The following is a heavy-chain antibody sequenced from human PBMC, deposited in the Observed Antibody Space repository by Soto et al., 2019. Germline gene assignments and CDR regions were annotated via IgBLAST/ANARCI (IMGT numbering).Heavy chain of an antibody. V-gene: IGHV3-11*05. CDR2: ISSSSTYT. CDR1: GFSFSDHY. Sequence: QVQLVESGGGLVKPGGSLRLSCAASGFSFSDHYMSWIRQAPGKGLEWVSYISSSSTYTNYVDSVKGRFTISRDNAKNSLYLQVNSLRAEDTAVYYCASGGIAVAGTVDYWGQGTLVTVSS. J-gene: IGHJ4*02. CDR3: ASGGIAVAGTVDY. D-gene: IGHD6-19*01.